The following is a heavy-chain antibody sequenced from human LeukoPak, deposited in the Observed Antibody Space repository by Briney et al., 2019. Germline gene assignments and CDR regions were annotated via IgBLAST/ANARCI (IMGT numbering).Heavy chain of an antibody. CDR3: AGGSSGSPYYFDY. D-gene: IGHD6-19*01. V-gene: IGHV4-59*01. Sequence: SETLSLTCSVSGGSISSYYWSWIRQPPGKGLEWIGYIYYSGSTNYNPSLKSRVTISVDTSKNQFSLKLSSVTAADTAVYYCAGGSSGSPYYFDYWGQGTLVTVSS. CDR2: IYYSGST. J-gene: IGHJ4*02. CDR1: GGSISSYY.